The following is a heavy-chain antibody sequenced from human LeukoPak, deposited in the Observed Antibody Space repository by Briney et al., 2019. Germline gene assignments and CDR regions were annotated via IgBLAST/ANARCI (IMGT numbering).Heavy chain of an antibody. CDR3: ARAHCSSTSCYWWDEHNWFDP. V-gene: IGHV1-69*13. J-gene: IGHJ5*02. CDR2: ITPIFGAA. D-gene: IGHD2-2*01. Sequence: EASVTVSCTASGGTFSSYPFTWVRQAPGQGLEWMGEITPIFGAANYAQTFQGRVTITADESTSTVFMELSSLRSDDTAFYYCARAHCSSTSCYWWDEHNWFDPWGQGTLVTVSS. CDR1: GGTFSSYP.